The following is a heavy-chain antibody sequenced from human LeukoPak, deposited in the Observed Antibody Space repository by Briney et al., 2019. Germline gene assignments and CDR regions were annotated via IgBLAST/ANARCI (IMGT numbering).Heavy chain of an antibody. D-gene: IGHD6-19*01. CDR3: ARDLPYSSGWYGLVGWDY. J-gene: IGHJ4*02. CDR2: ISTYNGNT. V-gene: IGHV1-18*04. Sequence: ASVKFCCKASGYSFTSYGISRVRQAPGQGRETMGWISTYNGNTNYEQKLQGRVTMTTDTSTSTAYMELRSLRSDDTAIYYCARDLPYSSGWYGLVGWDYWGQGTLVTVSS. CDR1: GYSFTSYG.